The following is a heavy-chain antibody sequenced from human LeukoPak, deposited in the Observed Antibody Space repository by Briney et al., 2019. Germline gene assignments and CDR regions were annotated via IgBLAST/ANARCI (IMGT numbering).Heavy chain of an antibody. CDR2: IYHTGST. D-gene: IGHD3-16*01. CDR1: DDSISSTNW. Sequence: TLSLTCAVSDDSISSTNWWHWVRQPPGKGLEWIGEIYHTGSTNNNPSLTSRVTISVDKSKNQFSLKLSSVTAADTAVYYCARDRFMNGFFDYWGQGTLVTVSS. CDR3: ARDRFMNGFFDY. V-gene: IGHV4-4*02. J-gene: IGHJ4*02.